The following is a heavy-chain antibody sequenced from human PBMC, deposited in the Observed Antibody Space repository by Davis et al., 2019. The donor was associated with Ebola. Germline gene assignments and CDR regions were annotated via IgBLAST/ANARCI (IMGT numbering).Heavy chain of an antibody. D-gene: IGHD1-26*01. V-gene: IGHV1-18*01. CDR2: IRPYNGNT. Sequence: ASVKVSCKASGGTFSSYTISWVRQAPGQGLEWMGWIRPYNGNTHYAQKFQGRVTMTTDTSTSTAYMELRSLRSDDTAVYYCARDHGWDLLFYFDFWGQGTLVTVSS. J-gene: IGHJ4*02. CDR1: GGTFSSYT. CDR3: ARDHGWDLLFYFDF.